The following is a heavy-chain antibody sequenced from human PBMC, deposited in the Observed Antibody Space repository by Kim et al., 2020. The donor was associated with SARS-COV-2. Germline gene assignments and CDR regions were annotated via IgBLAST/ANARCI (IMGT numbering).Heavy chain of an antibody. CDR3: ARDRLDYDSSGYYYVGWFDP. D-gene: IGHD3-22*01. V-gene: IGHV3-66*01. J-gene: IGHJ5*02. Sequence: RFTNSRDNSKNTLYLQMNSLRAEDTAVYYCARDRLDYDSSGYYYVGWFDPWGQGTLVTVSS.